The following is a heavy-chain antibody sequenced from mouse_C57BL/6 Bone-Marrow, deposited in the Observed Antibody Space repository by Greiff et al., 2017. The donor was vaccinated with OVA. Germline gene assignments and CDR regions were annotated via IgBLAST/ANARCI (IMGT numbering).Heavy chain of an antibody. V-gene: IGHV1-81*01. CDR2: IYPRSGNT. J-gene: IGHJ1*03. CDR3: ARERVITTVVARYFDV. D-gene: IGHD1-1*01. Sequence: VQLQQSGAELARPGASVKLSCKASGYTFTSYGISWVKQRTGQGLEWIGEIYPRSGNTYYNEKFKGKVTLTADKSSSTAYMELRSLTSEDSAVYFCARERVITTVVARYFDVWGTGTTVTVSS. CDR1: GYTFTSYG.